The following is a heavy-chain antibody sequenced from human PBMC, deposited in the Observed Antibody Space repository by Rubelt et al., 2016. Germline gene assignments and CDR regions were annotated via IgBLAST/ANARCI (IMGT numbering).Heavy chain of an antibody. Sequence: QVQLVESGGGVVQPGRTLRLSCAASGFTFSSYAMHWVRQAPGKGLEWVAVISYDGSNKYYADSVKGRFTISRDNSKNTLYLQMNSLRAEDTAVYYCARAQRIRLLTVYAPTFDYWGQGTLVTVSS. CDR1: GFTFSSYA. J-gene: IGHJ4*02. V-gene: IGHV3-30*04. CDR2: ISYDGSNK. D-gene: IGHD2-8*01. CDR3: ARAQRIRLLTVYAPTFDY.